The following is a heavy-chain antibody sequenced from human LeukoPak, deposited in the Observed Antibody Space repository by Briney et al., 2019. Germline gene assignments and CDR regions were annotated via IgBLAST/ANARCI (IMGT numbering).Heavy chain of an antibody. CDR3: ARDWYXGSXWXXXFDL. D-gene: IGHD6-19*01. CDR1: GGSISSYY. J-gene: IGHJ2*01. CDR2: IYTSGST. V-gene: IGHV4-4*07. Sequence: SETPSLTCTVSGGSISSYYWSWIRQPAGKGLEWIGRIYTSGSTNYNPSLKSRVTMSVDTSKNQFSLKLSSVTAADTAVYYCARDWYXGSXWXXXFDLWGRGTXVTVSS.